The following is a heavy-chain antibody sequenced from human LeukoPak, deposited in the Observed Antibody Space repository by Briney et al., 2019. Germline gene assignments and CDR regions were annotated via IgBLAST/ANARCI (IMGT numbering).Heavy chain of an antibody. Sequence: GASVKVSCKASGGTFSSYAISWVRQAPGQGLEWMGGIIPIFGTASYAQKFQGRVTITADESTSTAYMELSSLRSEDTAVYYCASGVRFLEWLNAFDIWGQGTMVTVSS. D-gene: IGHD3-3*01. J-gene: IGHJ3*02. CDR2: IIPIFGTA. CDR1: GGTFSSYA. CDR3: ASGVRFLEWLNAFDI. V-gene: IGHV1-69*13.